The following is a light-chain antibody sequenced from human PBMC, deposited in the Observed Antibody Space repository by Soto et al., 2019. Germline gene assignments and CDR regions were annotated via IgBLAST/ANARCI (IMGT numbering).Light chain of an antibody. J-gene: IGLJ2*01. V-gene: IGLV1-44*01. CDR1: SSDIGSNT. CDR2: NNN. CDR3: ATWDDKLNAVG. Sequence: QSVLTQPPSASETPGQEVTIACSGSSSDIGSNTVNWYQQLPGTAPKLLIYNNNQRPSGVPDRLSGSKSGTTASLAISGLQSEDEADYYCATWDDKLNAVGFGGGTKLTVL.